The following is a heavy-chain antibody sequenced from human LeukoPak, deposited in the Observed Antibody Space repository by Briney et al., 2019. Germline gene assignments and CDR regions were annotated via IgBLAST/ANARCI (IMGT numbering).Heavy chain of an antibody. V-gene: IGHV3-74*01. J-gene: IGHJ4*02. D-gene: IGHD6-6*01. CDR3: ARDRSSSYHDY. CDR2: INSDGSSI. CDR1: GFTFSSYW. Sequence: GGSLRLSCAASGFTFSSYWMHWVRQAPGKGLVWVSRINSDGSSISYADSVKGRFTISRDNAKNTLYLQMNSLRAEDTAVYYCARDRSSSYHDYWGQGTLVTVSS.